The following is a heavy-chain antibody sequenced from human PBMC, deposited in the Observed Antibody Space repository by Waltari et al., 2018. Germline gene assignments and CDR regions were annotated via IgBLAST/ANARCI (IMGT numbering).Heavy chain of an antibody. CDR3: SPPGGSG. V-gene: IGHV3-15*01. J-gene: IGHJ4*02. Sequence: EVQLVESGGGLVEPGGSLRLSCAASGFTFSHAWLHWVRQAPGKGLEWVGQIRSKADGGTADYAAPVKGRFSISRDDSKNTVYLQMSSLKSEDTAVYYCSPPGGSGWGQGTLVSVSS. CDR1: GFTFSHAW. CDR2: IRSKADGGTA. D-gene: IGHD3-16*01.